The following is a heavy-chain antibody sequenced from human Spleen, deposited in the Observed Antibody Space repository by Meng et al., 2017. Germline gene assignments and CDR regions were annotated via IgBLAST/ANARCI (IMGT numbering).Heavy chain of an antibody. Sequence: GPGLVRASEAPSLTSTVSVGSVSSGDFSWTWIRQPPGKGLEWIGHFYYRGSTNYNPSLKSRVTISIDTSKNQFSLKLSSVTTADTAVYFCARSSFSASPYYFGYWGLGTLVTVSS. V-gene: IGHV4-61*08. D-gene: IGHD3-3*02. CDR1: VGSVSSGDFS. CDR3: ARSSFSASPYYFGY. J-gene: IGHJ4*02. CDR2: FYYRGST.